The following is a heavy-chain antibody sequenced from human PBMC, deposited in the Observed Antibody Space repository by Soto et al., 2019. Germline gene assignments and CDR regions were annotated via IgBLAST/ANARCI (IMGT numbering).Heavy chain of an antibody. J-gene: IGHJ4*02. V-gene: IGHV1-24*01. CDR3: ETEGDSNPFDY. D-gene: IGHD4-4*01. CDR1: VYTLTELS. CDR2: FDPEDGET. Sequence: RXSVKVSCKVSVYTLTELSMHWVRQAPGKGLEWMGGFDPEDGETIYAQKFQGRVTMTEDTSTDTAYMELSSLRSEDTAVYYYETEGDSNPFDYWGQGTLVTGSS.